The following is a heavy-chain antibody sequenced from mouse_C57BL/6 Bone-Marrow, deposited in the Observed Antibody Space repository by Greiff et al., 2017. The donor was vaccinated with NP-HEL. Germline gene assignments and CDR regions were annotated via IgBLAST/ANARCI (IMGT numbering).Heavy chain of an antibody. J-gene: IGHJ4*01. V-gene: IGHV10-1*01. D-gene: IGHD4-1*01. Sequence: DVQLQESGGGLVQPKGSLKLSCAASGFSFNTYAMNWVRQAPGKGLEWVARIRSKSNNYATYYADSVKDRFTISRDDSESMLYLQMNNLKTEDTAMYDCVRHNWDDAMDYWGQGTSVTVSS. CDR3: VRHNWDDAMDY. CDR1: GFSFNTYA. CDR2: IRSKSNNYAT.